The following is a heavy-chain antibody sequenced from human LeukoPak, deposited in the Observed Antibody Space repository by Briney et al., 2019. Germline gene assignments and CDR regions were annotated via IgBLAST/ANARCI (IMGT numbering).Heavy chain of an antibody. J-gene: IGHJ3*02. D-gene: IGHD6-19*01. CDR3: ARHIGYSSGFDAFDI. CDR1: GGSISSYY. CDR2: IYYSGST. V-gene: IGHV4-59*08. Sequence: SETLSLTCTVSGGSISSYYWSWIRQPPGKGLEWIGYIYYSGSTNYNPSLKSRVTISVDTSKNQFSLKLSSVTAADTAVYYCARHIGYSSGFDAFDIWGQGTMVTVSS.